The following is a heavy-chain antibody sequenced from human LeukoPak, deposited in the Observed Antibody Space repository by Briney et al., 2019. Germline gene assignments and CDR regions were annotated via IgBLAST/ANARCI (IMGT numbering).Heavy chain of an antibody. V-gene: IGHV4-59*01. J-gene: IGHJ4*02. CDR2: LLYSGST. D-gene: IGHD4-11*01. CDR3: ARGAYSNYLSVGY. CDR1: GGSIPSYY. Sequence: SETLSLTCAISGGSIPSYYWSWIRQTPGKGLEWIGYLLYSGSTNYNPSLKSRVTMSIDTSKNQFSLKLRSVTAADTAVCYCARGAYSNYLSVGYWGQGILVTVSS.